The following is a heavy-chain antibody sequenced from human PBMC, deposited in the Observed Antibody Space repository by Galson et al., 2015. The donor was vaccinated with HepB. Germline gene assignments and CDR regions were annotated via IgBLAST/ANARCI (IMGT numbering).Heavy chain of an antibody. CDR1: GFTFSSYA. J-gene: IGHJ6*02. Sequence: SLRLSCAASGFTFSSYAMHWVRQAPGKGLEWVAVISYDGSNKYYADSVKGRFTISRDNSKNTLYLQMNSLRAEDTAVYYCARDLVLRQPTPIHYYYYYGMDVWGQGTMVTVSS. V-gene: IGHV3-30-3*01. CDR2: ISYDGSNK. CDR3: ARDLVLRQPTPIHYYYYYGMDV. D-gene: IGHD3-16*01.